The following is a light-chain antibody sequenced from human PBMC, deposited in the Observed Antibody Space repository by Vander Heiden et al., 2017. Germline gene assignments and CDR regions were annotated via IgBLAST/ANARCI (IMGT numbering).Light chain of an antibody. CDR2: TNN. Sequence: QSVLTQPPSASGTPGQRATISCSGRRSNIGSNTVNWYQQLPGTAPKLLIYTNNQRPSGVPDRISGSKSGTSASLAISGLQSEDEADYYCSAWDDSLNGYVFGTGTKVTVL. CDR3: SAWDDSLNGYV. CDR1: RSNIGSNT. V-gene: IGLV1-44*01. J-gene: IGLJ1*01.